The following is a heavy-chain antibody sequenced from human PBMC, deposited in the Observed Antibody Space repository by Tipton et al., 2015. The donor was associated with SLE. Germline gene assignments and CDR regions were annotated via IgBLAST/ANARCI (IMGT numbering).Heavy chain of an antibody. J-gene: IGHJ4*02. CDR1: GGSISSYY. D-gene: IGHD4/OR15-4a*01. CDR2: ISSSGSTI. CDR3: ATENYGADY. Sequence: SLRLSCTVSGGSISSYYWSWIRQPPGKGLEWVSYISSSGSTIYYADSVKGRFTISRDNAKNSLYLQMNSLRAEDTAVYYCATENYGADYWGQGTLVTVSS. V-gene: IGHV3-11*01.